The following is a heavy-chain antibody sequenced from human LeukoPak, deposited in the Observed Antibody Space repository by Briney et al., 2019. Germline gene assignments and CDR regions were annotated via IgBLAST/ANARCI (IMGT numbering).Heavy chain of an antibody. CDR3: ARRSVSGSFDF. D-gene: IGHD1-26*01. Sequence: ASVKVSCKASGYTFTSYYMHWVRQTPGQGLEWMGIINPSGGSTSYTQKFQGRVTMTRDTSTSTVYMELSSLRSEDTAVYYCARRSVSGSFDFWGQGTLVTVSS. CDR1: GYTFTSYY. CDR2: INPSGGST. V-gene: IGHV1-46*01. J-gene: IGHJ4*02.